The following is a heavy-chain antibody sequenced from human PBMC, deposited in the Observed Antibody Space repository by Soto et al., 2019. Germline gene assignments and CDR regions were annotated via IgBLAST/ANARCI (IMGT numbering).Heavy chain of an antibody. V-gene: IGHV3-23*01. Sequence: EVQLLESGGGLVQPGGSLRLSRAVSGFTFNNYAMNWVRQAPGKGLEWVSSISDSGGRTYYADSVKGRFTISRDNSKNTLYLQMNSLRAEDTAIYYCAKDALGDYFYYGMDVWGQGTTVTVSS. J-gene: IGHJ6*02. CDR2: ISDSGGRT. CDR3: AKDALGDYFYYGMDV. CDR1: GFTFNNYA.